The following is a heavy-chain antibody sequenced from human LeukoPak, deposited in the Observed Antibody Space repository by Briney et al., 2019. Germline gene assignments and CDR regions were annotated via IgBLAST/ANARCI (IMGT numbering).Heavy chain of an antibody. CDR2: ISSTSSHI. J-gene: IGHJ4*02. D-gene: IGHD1-14*01. CDR1: GFTFSSYS. V-gene: IGHV3-21*01. Sequence: PGGSLRLSCAASGFTFSSYSMNWVRQAPGKGLEWVSSISSTSSHIYYADSVKGRFTISRDNAKNSLYPQMNSLRAEDTAVYYCARDENRRDPPDYWGQGTLVTVSS. CDR3: ARDENRRDPPDY.